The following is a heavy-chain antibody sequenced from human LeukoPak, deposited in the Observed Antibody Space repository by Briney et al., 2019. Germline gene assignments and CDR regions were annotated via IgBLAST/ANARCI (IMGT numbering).Heavy chain of an antibody. CDR2: INHSGST. V-gene: IGHV4-34*01. J-gene: IGHJ4*02. CDR1: GGSISSYY. Sequence: PSETLSLTCTVSGGSISSYYWSWIRQPPGKGLEWIGEINHSGSTNYNPSLKSRVTISVDTSKNQFSLKLSSVTAADTAVYYCASTQYSSGWYHFDYWGQGTLVTVSS. D-gene: IGHD6-19*01. CDR3: ASTQYSSGWYHFDY.